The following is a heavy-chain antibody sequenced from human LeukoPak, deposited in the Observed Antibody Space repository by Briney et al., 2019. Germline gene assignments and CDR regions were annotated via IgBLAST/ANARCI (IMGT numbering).Heavy chain of an antibody. Sequence: SETLSLTCTVSGGSISSYSWSWIRQPPGKGLEWLGYISYSGSTNYNPSLKSRVSISVDTSKNQVSLKLSSVTAADTAVYFCARARVEAIGWWDYWGQGTLVTVSS. D-gene: IGHD1-26*01. CDR1: GGSISSYS. CDR2: ISYSGST. V-gene: IGHV4-59*01. J-gene: IGHJ4*02. CDR3: ARARVEAIGWWDY.